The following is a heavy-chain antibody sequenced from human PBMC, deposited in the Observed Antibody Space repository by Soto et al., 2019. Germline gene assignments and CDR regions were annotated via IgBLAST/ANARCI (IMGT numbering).Heavy chain of an antibody. CDR2: IYYSGST. Sequence: SETLSLTCTVSGGSISSYYWSWIRQPPGKGLEWIGYIYYSGSTNYNPSLKSRVTISVDTSKNQFSLKLSSVTAADTAVYYCAGEVVVAATPAYYFDYWAQGTLVTVSA. CDR3: AGEVVVAATPAYYFDY. V-gene: IGHV4-59*01. CDR1: GGSISSYY. J-gene: IGHJ4*02. D-gene: IGHD2-15*01.